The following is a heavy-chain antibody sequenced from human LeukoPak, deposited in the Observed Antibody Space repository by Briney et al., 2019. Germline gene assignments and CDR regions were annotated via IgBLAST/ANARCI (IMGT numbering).Heavy chain of an antibody. CDR2: LDTNGHNT. V-gene: IGHV3-64D*09. D-gene: IGHD2-15*01. CDR1: GFAFITHS. J-gene: IGHJ4*02. CDR3: VKEPAGGRKLDY. Sequence: GGSLRLSCSASGFAFITHSMYWVRQAPGKGLEYVSALDTNGHNTCYADSVKGRFTISRDNSRNTLYLQMSSLRAEDTAIYYCVKEPAGGRKLDYWGQGTLVTVSS.